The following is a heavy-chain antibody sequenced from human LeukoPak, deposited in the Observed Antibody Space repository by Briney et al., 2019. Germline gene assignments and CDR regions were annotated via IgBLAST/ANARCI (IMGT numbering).Heavy chain of an antibody. D-gene: IGHD6-19*01. CDR1: GYSISSGYY. CDR2: IYHSGST. Sequence: SETLSLTCAVSGYSISSGYYWGWIRQPPGKGLEWIGSIYHSGSTYYNPSLKSRVTISVDTSKNQFSLKLSFVTAADTAVYYCARHWAVAGTTLDYWGQGTLVTVSS. CDR3: ARHWAVAGTTLDY. V-gene: IGHV4-38-2*01. J-gene: IGHJ4*02.